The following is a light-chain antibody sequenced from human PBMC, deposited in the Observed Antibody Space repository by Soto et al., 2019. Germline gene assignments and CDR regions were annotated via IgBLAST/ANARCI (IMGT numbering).Light chain of an antibody. CDR3: TSYAGSNIWV. Sequence: QSALTQPPSASGSPGQSVTISGTGTSSDVGAYTYVSWYQQYPGKAPKLMIYEVSKRPSGVPDRFSGSKSGNTASLTVSGLQAEYEADYYCTSYAGSNIWVFGGGTKLTVL. CDR1: SSDVGAYTY. J-gene: IGLJ3*02. V-gene: IGLV2-8*01. CDR2: EVS.